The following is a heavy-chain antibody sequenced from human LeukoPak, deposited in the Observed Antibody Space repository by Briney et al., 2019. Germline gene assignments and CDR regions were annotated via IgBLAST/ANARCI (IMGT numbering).Heavy chain of an antibody. Sequence: PGGSLRLSCAASGFTFSSYALSWVRQAPGKGLEWVSTISGSGGNTYYADSVKGRFTISRDNSKNTMYLQMSSLRAEDTAVYYCAKGLYYDLLTGYLHWGQGTLVTVSS. CDR2: ISGSGGNT. CDR3: AKGLYYDLLTGYLH. CDR1: GFTFSSYA. V-gene: IGHV3-23*01. D-gene: IGHD3-9*01. J-gene: IGHJ4*02.